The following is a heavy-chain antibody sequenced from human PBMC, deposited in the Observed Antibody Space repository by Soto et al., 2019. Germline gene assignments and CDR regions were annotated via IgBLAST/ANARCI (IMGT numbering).Heavy chain of an antibody. D-gene: IGHD6-19*01. CDR2: ISYDGSNK. Sequence: QPGGSLRLSCAASGFTFSSYGMHWVRQAPGKGLEWVAVISYDGSNKYYADSVKGRFTISRDNAKNSLYLQMNSLRAEDTAVYYCARYFRGSGRYFFDHWGQGTLVTVSS. CDR3: ARYFRGSGRYFFDH. V-gene: IGHV3-30*03. CDR1: GFTFSSYG. J-gene: IGHJ4*02.